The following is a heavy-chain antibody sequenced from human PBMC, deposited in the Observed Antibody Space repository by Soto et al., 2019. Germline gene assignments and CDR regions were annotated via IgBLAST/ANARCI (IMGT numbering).Heavy chain of an antibody. CDR3: ASPSDRTIMGYYYYFDY. D-gene: IGHD3-22*01. CDR2: IIPIFGTA. Sequence: QVQLVQSGAEVKKPGSSVKVSCKASGGTFSSYAISWVRQAPGQGLEWMGGIIPIFGTANYAQKFQGRVTITADESTSTAYMELSSLRSEDTAVYYCASPSDRTIMGYYYYFDYWGQGTLVTVSS. V-gene: IGHV1-69*01. CDR1: GGTFSSYA. J-gene: IGHJ4*02.